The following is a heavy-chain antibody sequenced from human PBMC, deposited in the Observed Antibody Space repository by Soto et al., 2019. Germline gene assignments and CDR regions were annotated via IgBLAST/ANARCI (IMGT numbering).Heavy chain of an antibody. Sequence: QVRLVESGGGLVKPGGSLRLSCAASGVTFTDYYMSWFRQAPGKGLEWVSQISSTGSTIYYADSVKGRFTISRDNAENSLYLQMTSLRGEDTAMYYCALRFMVRWAFDPWGQGTLVTVSS. CDR2: ISSTGSTI. CDR1: GVTFTDYY. D-gene: IGHD3-10*01. J-gene: IGHJ5*02. CDR3: ALRFMVRWAFDP. V-gene: IGHV3-11*01.